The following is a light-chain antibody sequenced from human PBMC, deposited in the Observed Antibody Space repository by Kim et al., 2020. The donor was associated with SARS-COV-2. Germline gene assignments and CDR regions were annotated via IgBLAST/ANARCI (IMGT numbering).Light chain of an antibody. J-gene: IGKJ2*01. V-gene: IGKV3-15*01. CDR2: GAS. CDR3: QQYNNWPPYT. Sequence: VSPGQSASLSCRASLIAHSNFAWYQQKPGQAPRLLIYGASTRATGIPARFSGSGSGTEFTLTISSLQSEDFAVYYCQQYNNWPPYTFGQGTKLEI. CDR1: LIAHSN.